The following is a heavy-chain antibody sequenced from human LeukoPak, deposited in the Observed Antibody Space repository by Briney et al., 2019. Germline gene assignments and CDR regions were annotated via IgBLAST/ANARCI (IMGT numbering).Heavy chain of an antibody. V-gene: IGHV3-21*01. D-gene: IGHD6-13*01. Sequence: GGSLRLSCAASGFTFSSYSMNWVRQAPGKGLEWVSSISSSSSYIYYADSVKGRFTISRDNAKNSLYLQMNSLRAEDTAVYYCARDLFLLAAAGPIDYWGQGTLVTVSS. CDR1: GFTFSSYS. CDR2: ISSSSSYI. CDR3: ARDLFLLAAAGPIDY. J-gene: IGHJ4*02.